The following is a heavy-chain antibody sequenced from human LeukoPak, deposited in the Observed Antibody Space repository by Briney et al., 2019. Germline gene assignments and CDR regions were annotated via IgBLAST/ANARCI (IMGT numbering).Heavy chain of an antibody. CDR2: ISGSGDST. V-gene: IGHV3-23*01. Sequence: GGSLRLSCAASGFTFTRYGMTWVRQAPGKGLEWVSTISGSGDSTYYADSVKGRFSISRDNSKNTLYLQMNSLRAEDTAVYYCAKEDNCGGDCGPDYWGQGTLVTVSS. CDR1: GFTFTRYG. CDR3: AKEDNCGGDCGPDY. D-gene: IGHD2-21*02. J-gene: IGHJ4*02.